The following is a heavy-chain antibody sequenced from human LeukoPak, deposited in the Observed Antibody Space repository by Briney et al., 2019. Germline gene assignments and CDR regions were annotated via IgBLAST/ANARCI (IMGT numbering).Heavy chain of an antibody. J-gene: IGHJ4*02. Sequence: PGGSLRLSCAASGFTVSSNYMSWVRQAPGKGLEWVSVIYSGGSTYYAGSVKGRFTISRDNSKNTLYLQMNSLRAEDTAVYYCARERDGDYAFDYWGQGTLVTVSS. V-gene: IGHV3-53*01. CDR3: ARERDGDYAFDY. CDR2: IYSGGST. D-gene: IGHD4-17*01. CDR1: GFTVSSNY.